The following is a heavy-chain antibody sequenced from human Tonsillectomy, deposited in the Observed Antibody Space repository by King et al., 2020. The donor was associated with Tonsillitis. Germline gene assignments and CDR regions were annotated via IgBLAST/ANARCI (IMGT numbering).Heavy chain of an antibody. D-gene: IGHD3-3*01. V-gene: IGHV1-8*01. CDR3: ARGSPYDFWSGSTLNWFEP. J-gene: IGHJ5*02. Sequence: VQLVESGAEVKKPGASVKVSCKASGYTFTSYDINWVRQATGQGLEWMGWMNPNSGNTGYAQKFQGRVTMTRNTSISTAYMELSSLGSEDTAVYYCARGSPYDFWSGSTLNWFEPWGQGTLVTVST. CDR1: GYTFTSYD. CDR2: MNPNSGNT.